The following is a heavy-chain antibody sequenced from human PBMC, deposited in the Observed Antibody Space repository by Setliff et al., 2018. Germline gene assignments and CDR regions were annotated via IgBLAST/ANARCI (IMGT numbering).Heavy chain of an antibody. D-gene: IGHD3-10*01. J-gene: IGHJ4*02. V-gene: IGHV4-59*08. CDR3: ARRFTVSRGVDCFDL. Sequence: SETLSLTCTVYGDAMRTNYWTWIRQSPGKGLEWIGYIHYSGSSTYNPSLKSRVTISVDTSKNQFSLKLTSVTDADTAQYYCARRFTVSRGVDCFDLWGQGAQVTVSS. CDR1: GDAMRTNY. CDR2: IHYSGSS.